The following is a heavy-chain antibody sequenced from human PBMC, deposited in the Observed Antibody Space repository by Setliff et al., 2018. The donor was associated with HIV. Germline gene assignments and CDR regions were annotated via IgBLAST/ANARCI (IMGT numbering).Heavy chain of an antibody. CDR1: GGTFSMYA. CDR3: ARTMGQVYTAMVKYYYYYYMDV. D-gene: IGHD5-18*01. CDR2: IIPIFGTA. V-gene: IGHV1-69*13. J-gene: IGHJ6*03. Sequence: SVKVSCKASGGTFSMYAISWVRQAPGQGLELMGGIIPIFGTANYAQKFQGRVTITADESTSTAYMELSSLRSEDTAVYYCARTMGQVYTAMVKYYYYYYMDVWGKGTTVTVSS.